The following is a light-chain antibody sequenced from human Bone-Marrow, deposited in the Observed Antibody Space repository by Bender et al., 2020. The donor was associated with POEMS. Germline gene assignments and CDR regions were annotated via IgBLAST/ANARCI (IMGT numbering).Light chain of an antibody. J-gene: IGLJ3*02. V-gene: IGLV2-14*03. CDR1: SSDVGAYDF. CDR3: QVWDSSSDLGV. CDR2: DVR. Sequence: SALTQPASVSGSPGQSITISCTGTSSDVGAYDFVSWYQQHPGKAPKLLIFDVRGRPSGVSTRFSGSKSGNTASLTISRVEAGDEADYYCQVWDSSSDLGVFGGGTKLTVL.